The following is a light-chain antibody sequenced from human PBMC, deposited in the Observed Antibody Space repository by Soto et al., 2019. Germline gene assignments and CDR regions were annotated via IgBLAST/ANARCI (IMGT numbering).Light chain of an antibody. J-gene: IGKJ5*01. CDR1: QDIGTW. CDR2: RAS. V-gene: IGKV1-5*03. CDR3: QQYDSFSST. Sequence: EIQRTQSPSTLSASVGDRFTITCLAIQDIGTWLAWYQQKPEKAPKVLIYRASHLESGVPSRFRASGSGTEFSLTINSLKADDFAVYYCQQYDSFSSTFGQGTRLDIK.